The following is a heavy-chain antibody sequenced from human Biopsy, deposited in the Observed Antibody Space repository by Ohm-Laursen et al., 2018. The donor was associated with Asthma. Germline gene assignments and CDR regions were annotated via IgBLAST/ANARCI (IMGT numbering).Heavy chain of an antibody. Sequence: GTLSLTCIVSGDAMSTSGSYWGWIRQSPGKGLEWIGSIYYSGRTYYNPSLESRVTISADTSKNHFSLKVTSVTAADTAVYYCARAVSSSSYWYFDLWAVATWSLSPQ. J-gene: IGHJ2*01. V-gene: IGHV4-39*02. D-gene: IGHD6-6*01. CDR3: ARAVSSSSYWYFDL. CDR1: GDAMSTSGSY. CDR2: IYYSGRT.